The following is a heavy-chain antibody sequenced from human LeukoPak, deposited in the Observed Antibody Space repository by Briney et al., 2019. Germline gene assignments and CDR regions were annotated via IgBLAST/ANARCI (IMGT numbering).Heavy chain of an antibody. Sequence: SETLSLTCTVSGGSISSSSYYWGWIRQPAGKGLEWIGRIYTSGSTNYNPSLKSRVTTSVDTSKNQFSLKLSSVTAADTAVYYCARARAGSYYFDYWGQGTLVTVSS. CDR3: ARARAGSYYFDY. CDR1: GGSISSSSYY. CDR2: IYTSGST. V-gene: IGHV4-61*02. J-gene: IGHJ4*02. D-gene: IGHD3-10*01.